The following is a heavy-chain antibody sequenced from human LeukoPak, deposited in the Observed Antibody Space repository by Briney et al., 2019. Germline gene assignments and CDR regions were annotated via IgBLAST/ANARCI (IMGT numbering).Heavy chain of an antibody. D-gene: IGHD2-2*02. CDR3: AGTNCSSTSCYTATLVDWFEP. J-gene: IGHJ5*02. Sequence: GASVEVSCKASGGTFSSYAISWVRQAPGQGLEWMGGIIPIFGTANYAQKFQGRVTITADESTSTAYMELSSLRSDDTAVYYCAGTNCSSTSCYTATLVDWFEPWGEGTLVTVSS. CDR2: IIPIFGTA. V-gene: IGHV1-69*01. CDR1: GGTFSSYA.